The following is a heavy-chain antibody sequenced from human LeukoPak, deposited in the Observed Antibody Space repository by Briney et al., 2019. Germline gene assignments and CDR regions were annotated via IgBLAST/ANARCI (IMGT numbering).Heavy chain of an antibody. J-gene: IGHJ6*03. D-gene: IGHD5-18*01. CDR3: ARAHSYVGYYYMDV. CDR1: GYTFTSYG. V-gene: IGHV1-18*01. Sequence: GASVKVSCKASGYTFTSYGITWVRQAPGQGLEWMGRISAYNGNTNYAEKFQGRVTMTTDTSTSTVYMELRSLRSDDTAVYYCARAHSYVGYYYMDVWGKGTTVTVSS. CDR2: ISAYNGNT.